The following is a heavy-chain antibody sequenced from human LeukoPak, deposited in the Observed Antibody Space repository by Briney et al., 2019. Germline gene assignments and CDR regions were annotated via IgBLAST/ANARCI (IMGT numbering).Heavy chain of an antibody. CDR1: GGSISSYY. J-gene: IGHJ5*02. D-gene: IGHD3-10*01. Sequence: WETLSLTCTVSGGSISSYYWSWIRQPPGKGLEWIGEINHSGSTNYNPSLKSRVTISVDASKNQFSLKLSSVTAADTAVYYCATGATMVRGVIRRAGWFDPWGQGTLVTVSS. V-gene: IGHV4-34*01. CDR3: ATGATMVRGVIRRAGWFDP. CDR2: INHSGST.